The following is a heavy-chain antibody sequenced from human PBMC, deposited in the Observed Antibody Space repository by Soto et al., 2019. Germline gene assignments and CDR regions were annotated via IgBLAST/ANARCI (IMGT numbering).Heavy chain of an antibody. D-gene: IGHD7-27*01. J-gene: IGHJ4*02. V-gene: IGHV3-15*01. CDR1: GFTFRNAW. CDR2: IKSKTDGGTT. Sequence: GGSLRLSCAASGFTFRNAWMSWVRQAPGKGLEWVGRIKSKTDGGTTDYAAPVKGRFTISRDDSKNTLYLQMNSLKTEDTAVYYCTTDDWELTGDRGGRYFDYWGQGTLVTVSS. CDR3: TTDDWELTGDRGGRYFDY.